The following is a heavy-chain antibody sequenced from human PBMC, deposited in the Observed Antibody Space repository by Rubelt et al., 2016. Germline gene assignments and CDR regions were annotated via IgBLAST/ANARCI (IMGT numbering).Heavy chain of an antibody. V-gene: IGHV4-39*01. CDR1: GGSISSSGYY. D-gene: IGHD2-21*02. Sequence: QLQLQESGPGLVKPSETLSLTCTVSGGSISSSGYYWGWIRQPPGKGLECIGTMYYSGSTYYNPSLKSRVTISVDTSTGQCSLRLLSVTSADTALYYCALTTIIPGMDVWGQGTTVTVSS. CDR2: MYYSGST. CDR3: ALTTIIPGMDV. J-gene: IGHJ6*02.